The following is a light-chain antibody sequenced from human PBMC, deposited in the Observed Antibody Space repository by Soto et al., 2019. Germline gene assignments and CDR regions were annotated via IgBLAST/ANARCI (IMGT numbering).Light chain of an antibody. V-gene: IGKV1-39*01. CDR1: QDINNN. J-gene: IGKJ5*01. CDR3: QQTHSTPVT. CDR2: AAT. Sequence: DIQMTQSPPSLAASVGDRVTITCQASQDINNNLNWYQQRPGKAPKLLIYAATSVQSGVPSRFSGSGSGTDFSLTISSLHPEDFATYYCQQTHSTPVTFGQGTRLDVK.